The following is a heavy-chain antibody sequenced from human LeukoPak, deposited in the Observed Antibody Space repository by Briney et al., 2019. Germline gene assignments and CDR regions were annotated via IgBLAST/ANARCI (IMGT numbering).Heavy chain of an antibody. CDR2: IWYDGSNK. D-gene: IGHD2-2*01. J-gene: IGHJ4*02. Sequence: PGGSLRLSCAASGFTFSDYYMSWIRQAPGKGLEWVAVIWYDGSNKYYADSVKGRFTISRDNSKNTLYLQMNSLRAEDTAVYYCARADCSSTSCYEFDHWGQGTLVIVSS. V-gene: IGHV3-33*08. CDR3: ARADCSSTSCYEFDH. CDR1: GFTFSDYY.